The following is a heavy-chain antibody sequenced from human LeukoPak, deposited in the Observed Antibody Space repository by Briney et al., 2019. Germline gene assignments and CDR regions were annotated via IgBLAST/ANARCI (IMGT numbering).Heavy chain of an antibody. J-gene: IGHJ6*03. CDR2: IYHSGST. V-gene: IGHV4-4*02. Sequence: SETLSLTCAVSGGSISSSNWWSWVRQPPGKGLEWIGEIYHSGSTNYNPSLKSRVTISVDKSKNQFSLKLSSVTAADTAVYYCARRSVLAAGQKIYYYMDVWGKGTTVTVSS. CDR3: ARRSVLAAGQKIYYYMDV. D-gene: IGHD6-13*01. CDR1: GGSISSSNW.